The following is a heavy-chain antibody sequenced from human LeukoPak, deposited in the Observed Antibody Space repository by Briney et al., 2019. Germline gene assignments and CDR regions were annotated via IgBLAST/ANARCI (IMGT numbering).Heavy chain of an antibody. CDR1: GYTFTGYY. D-gene: IGHD3-16*01. CDR2: NNPNSGGT. Sequence: GASVKVCCKASGYTFTGYYMHWARQAPGQGFEWMGWNNPNSGGTNYAQKFQGSVTMARDTNISTAYMELSRLTSDDTAVYYCARDGGPDPYYYYYMDVWGKGTTVTVSS. J-gene: IGHJ6*03. V-gene: IGHV1-2*02. CDR3: ARDGGPDPYYYYYMDV.